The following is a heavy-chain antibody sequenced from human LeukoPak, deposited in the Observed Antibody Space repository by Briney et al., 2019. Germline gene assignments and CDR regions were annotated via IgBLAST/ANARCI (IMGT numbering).Heavy chain of an antibody. J-gene: IGHJ4*02. V-gene: IGHV1-2*02. CDR1: GYTFTGYY. Sequence: ASVKVSCKASGYTFTGYYMHWVRQAPGQGLEWMGWINPNSGGTNYAQKFQGRVTMTRDTSISTAYMELSRLRSDDTAVYYCARDYGHCSSTSCPYYYFDYWGQGTLVTVSS. CDR2: INPNSGGT. CDR3: ARDYGHCSSTSCPYYYFDY. D-gene: IGHD2-2*01.